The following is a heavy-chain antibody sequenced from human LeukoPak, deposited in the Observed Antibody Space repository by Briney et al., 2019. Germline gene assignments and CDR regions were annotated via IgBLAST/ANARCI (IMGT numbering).Heavy chain of an antibody. CDR3: ARLGLVGDYDPAYPDY. J-gene: IGHJ4*02. CDR2: IYPGDSDT. V-gene: IGHV5-51*01. CDR1: GYSFTTFW. Sequence: GESLKISRKGSGYSFTTFWLDWVRQVPGKGLEWMGIIYPGDSDTRYIPSFQRQATISAGKSISAAFLQWGSLKAPDAARYYCARLGLVGDYDPAYPDYWGQGTLVTVSS. D-gene: IGHD4-17*01.